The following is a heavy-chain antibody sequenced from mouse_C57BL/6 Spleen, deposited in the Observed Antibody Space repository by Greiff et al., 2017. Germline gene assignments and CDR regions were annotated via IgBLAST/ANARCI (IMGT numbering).Heavy chain of an antibody. J-gene: IGHJ4*01. CDR2: IWGGGST. D-gene: IGHD2-4*01. V-gene: IGHV2-9*01. CDR3: AKQGDDYNYCAMDY. Sequence: QVQLKESGPGLVAPSQSLSITCTVSGFSLTSYGVDWVRQPPGKGLEWLGVIWGGGSTNYNSAPMSRLSISKDNSKSQVFLKMNSRQTDDTAMYYCAKQGDDYNYCAMDYWGQGTSVTVSS. CDR1: GFSLTSYG.